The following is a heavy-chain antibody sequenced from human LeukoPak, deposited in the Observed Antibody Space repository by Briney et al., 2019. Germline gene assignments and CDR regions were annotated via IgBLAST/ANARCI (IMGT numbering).Heavy chain of an antibody. CDR2: IKRKIDGETT. CDR3: AKVRYCSGVNCYPDDN. V-gene: IGHV3-15*01. J-gene: IGHJ4*02. D-gene: IGHD2-15*01. CDR1: GFTFSDAW. Sequence: GGSLRLSCAASGFTFSDAWMTWVRQAPGKGLEWVGRIKRKIDGETTEYATPVKDRFTISRDDSKKTLSLQMNSLSTEDTAVYYCAKVRYCSGVNCYPDDNWGQGTLVTVSS.